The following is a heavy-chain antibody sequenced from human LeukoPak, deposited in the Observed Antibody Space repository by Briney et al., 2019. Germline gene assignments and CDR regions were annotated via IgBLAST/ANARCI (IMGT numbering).Heavy chain of an antibody. D-gene: IGHD6-6*01. CDR2: IKQDGSQR. J-gene: IGHJ4*02. Sequence: GGSLRLSCTASGFSFSDYWMTWVRQAPGKGPEWVANIKQDGSQRYYVDSVRGRFTISRDNAKNSLFLQMNGLRAEDTAVYYCARRGGSSSRRSPIDYWGQGTLVTVSS. V-gene: IGHV3-7*01. CDR3: ARRGGSSSRRSPIDY. CDR1: GFSFSDYW.